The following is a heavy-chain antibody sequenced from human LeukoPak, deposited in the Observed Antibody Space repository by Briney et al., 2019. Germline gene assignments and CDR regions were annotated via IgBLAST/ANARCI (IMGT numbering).Heavy chain of an antibody. CDR2: ISYDGSNK. V-gene: IGHV3-30*18. CDR1: GFTFSSYG. Sequence: GGSLRLSCAASGFTFSSYGMHWVRQAPGKGLEWVAVISYDGSNKYYADSVKGRFTISRDNSKNTLYLQMKSLGAEDTAVYYCAKVASYSSSGTPFDYWGQGTLVTVSS. CDR3: AKVASYSSSGTPFDY. J-gene: IGHJ4*02. D-gene: IGHD6-13*01.